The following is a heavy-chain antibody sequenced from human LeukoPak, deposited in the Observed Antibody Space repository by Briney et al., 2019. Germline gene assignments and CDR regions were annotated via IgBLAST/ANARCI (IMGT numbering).Heavy chain of an antibody. Sequence: ASLKVSCMASGDTFSSYAIRWVRQAPGEGLEWMSDIIPIFGTANYAQKFQGRVTITADESTSTGYMELSSLRSEDTAVYYCARELSSSGWSPFDYWGQGTLVTVSS. CDR3: ARELSSSGWSPFDY. V-gene: IGHV1-69*01. CDR1: GDTFSSYA. J-gene: IGHJ4*02. D-gene: IGHD6-19*01. CDR2: IIPIFGTA.